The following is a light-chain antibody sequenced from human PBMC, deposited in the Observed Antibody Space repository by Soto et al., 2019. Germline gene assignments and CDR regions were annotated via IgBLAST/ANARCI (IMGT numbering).Light chain of an antibody. CDR3: QQHSSSPIT. CDR2: GVS. V-gene: IGKV3-20*01. Sequence: EIVLTQSPGTLSLSPGERATLSCRASQSVSNSYLAWYQQKPGQAPRLLIYGVSSRATGIPDRFSGSGSGTEFSLTISRLEPEDFAVYYCQQHSSSPITFGQGTRLEIK. J-gene: IGKJ5*01. CDR1: QSVSNSY.